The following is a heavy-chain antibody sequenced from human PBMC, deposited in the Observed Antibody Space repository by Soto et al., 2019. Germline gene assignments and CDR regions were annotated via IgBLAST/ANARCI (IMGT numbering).Heavy chain of an antibody. CDR2: INPIKGDT. CDR3: ARVKVPAAILGAFDL. V-gene: IGHV1-18*01. Sequence: ASVKVSCKASGYTFSTYGITWVRQAPGQGLDWMGWINPIKGDTNSAAIFQDRVTMTTDTSTRTAYMELRSLKSDDTAVYYCARVKVPAAILGAFDLWGQGTLVPSPQ. CDR1: GYTFSTYG. D-gene: IGHD2-2*02. J-gene: IGHJ3*01.